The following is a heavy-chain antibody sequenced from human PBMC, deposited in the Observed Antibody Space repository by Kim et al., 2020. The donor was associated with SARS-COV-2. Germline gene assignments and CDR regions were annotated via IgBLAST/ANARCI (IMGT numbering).Heavy chain of an antibody. Sequence: SETLSLTCAVYGGSFSGYYWSWIRQPPGKGLEWIGEINHSGSTNYNPSLKSRVTISVDTSKNQFSLKLSSVTAADTAVYYCARAPITMVRGVNMPFDYWGQGTLVTVSS. CDR2: INHSGST. CDR3: ARAPITMVRGVNMPFDY. D-gene: IGHD3-10*01. CDR1: GGSFSGYY. V-gene: IGHV4-34*01. J-gene: IGHJ4*02.